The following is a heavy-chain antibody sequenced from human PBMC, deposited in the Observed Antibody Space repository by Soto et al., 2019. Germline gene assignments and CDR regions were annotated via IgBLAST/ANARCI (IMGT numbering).Heavy chain of an antibody. CDR3: ARDGGCSGGSCYPRGYYYYGMDV. CDR2: IKQDGSEK. D-gene: IGHD2-15*01. Sequence: PGGSLRLSCAASGFTFSSYWMSWVRQAPGKGLEWVANIKQDGSEKYYVDSVKGRFTISRDNAKNSLYLQMNSLRAEDTAVYYCARDGGCSGGSCYPRGYYYYGMDVWGQGTTVTVSS. CDR1: GFTFSSYW. V-gene: IGHV3-7*03. J-gene: IGHJ6*02.